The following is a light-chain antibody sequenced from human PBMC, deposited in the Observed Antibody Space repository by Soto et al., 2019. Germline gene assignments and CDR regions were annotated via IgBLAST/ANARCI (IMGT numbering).Light chain of an antibody. J-gene: IGLJ2*01. CDR1: LSDVGAYNF. CDR2: EVT. CDR3: SSYAGSNKYVV. Sequence: QSALTQPPSASGSRGQSVTLSCSGNLSDVGAYNFVSWYQQHPGKAPKLIIYEVTKRPSGVPDRFSGSKSDYTASLTVSGLQDEDEADYFCSSYAGSNKYVVFGGGTKLTVL. V-gene: IGLV2-8*01.